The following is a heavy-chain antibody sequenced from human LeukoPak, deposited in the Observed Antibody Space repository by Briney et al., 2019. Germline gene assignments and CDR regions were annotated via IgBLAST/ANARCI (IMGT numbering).Heavy chain of an antibody. V-gene: IGHV4-34*01. CDR1: GGSISSYY. J-gene: IGHJ6*02. CDR3: ARGRKVRPYYYYYGMDV. CDR2: INHSGST. D-gene: IGHD3-10*01. Sequence: PSETLSLTCTVSGGSISSYYWSWIRQPPGKGLEWIGEINHSGSTNYNPSLKSRVTISVDTSKNQFSLKLSSVTAADTAVYYCARGRKVRPYYYYYGMDVWGQGTTVTVSS.